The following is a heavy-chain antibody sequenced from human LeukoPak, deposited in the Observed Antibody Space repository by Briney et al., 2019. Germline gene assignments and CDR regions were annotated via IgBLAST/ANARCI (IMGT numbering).Heavy chain of an antibody. CDR2: IYPGDSDT. D-gene: IGHD3-22*01. Sequence: GESLKISCKGSGYNFTNYWIAWVRQMPGKGLDWMGVIYPGDSDTRYSPSFQDQVTISVDKSISTAYLQWSSLKASDTAMYFCARRGHYETTERQGDYWGQGTLVTVSS. J-gene: IGHJ4*02. CDR1: GYNFTNYW. V-gene: IGHV5-51*01. CDR3: ARRGHYETTERQGDY.